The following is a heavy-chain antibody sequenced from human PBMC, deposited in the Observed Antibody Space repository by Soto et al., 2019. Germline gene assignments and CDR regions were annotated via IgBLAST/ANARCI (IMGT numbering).Heavy chain of an antibody. CDR1: GFTFTRYS. J-gene: IGHJ4*02. V-gene: IGHV3-21*06. Sequence: GGSLRLSCAASGFTFTRYSMNWVRQAPGKGLEWVSSISSTTNYIYYGDSMKGRFTISRDNAKNSLYLEMNSLRAEDTAVYYSARESEDLTSNFDYWGQGTLVTVSS. CDR3: ARESEDLTSNFDY. CDR2: ISSTTNYI.